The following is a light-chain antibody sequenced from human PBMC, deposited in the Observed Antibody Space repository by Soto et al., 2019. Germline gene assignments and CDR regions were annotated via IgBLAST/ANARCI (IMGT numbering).Light chain of an antibody. CDR2: EVS. J-gene: IGLJ3*02. V-gene: IGLV2-23*02. Sequence: QSALTQPASVSGSPGQSITMTCTGTSSDVGSYNLVSWYQQHPGKAPNLMIYEVSKRPSGVSNSIAGSKSGNTAFLTIVVLHAEDAAYYYFCSYTGMRTGVFGGGTKLTVL. CDR3: CSYTGMRTGV. CDR1: SSDVGSYNL.